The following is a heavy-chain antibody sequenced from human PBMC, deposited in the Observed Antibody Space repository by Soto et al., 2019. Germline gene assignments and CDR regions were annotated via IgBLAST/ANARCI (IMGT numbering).Heavy chain of an antibody. CDR3: ARAQFYSGSGDYNNLMFDA. CDR2: IYYSGST. J-gene: IGHJ5*02. V-gene: IGHV4-31*03. Sequence: PSETLSLTCTVSGGSISSGGYYWSWIRQHPGKGLEWIGYIYYSGSTYYNPSLKSRVTISVDTSKNQFSLKLSSVTAADTAVYYCARAQFYSGSGDYNNLMFDAWGQGIQVTVS. CDR1: GGSISSGGYY. D-gene: IGHD3-10*01.